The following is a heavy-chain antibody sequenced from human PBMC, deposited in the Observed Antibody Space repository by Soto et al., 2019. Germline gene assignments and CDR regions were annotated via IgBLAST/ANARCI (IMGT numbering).Heavy chain of an antibody. J-gene: IGHJ3*02. CDR2: IYYSGST. Sequence: SETLSLTCAVSGYSISSSNWWGWIRQPPGKGLEWIGYIYYSGSTYYNPSLKSRVTMSVDTSKNQFSLKLSSVTAVDTAVYYCARTNGYCSSTSCYWSDAFDIWGQGTMVTVSS. CDR3: ARTNGYCSSTSCYWSDAFDI. CDR1: GYSISSSNW. V-gene: IGHV4-28*01. D-gene: IGHD2-2*01.